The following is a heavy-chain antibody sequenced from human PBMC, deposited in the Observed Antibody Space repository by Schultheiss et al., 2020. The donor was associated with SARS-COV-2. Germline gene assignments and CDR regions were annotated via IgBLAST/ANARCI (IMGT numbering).Heavy chain of an antibody. CDR3: ARGIAVAGLWGSFDY. CDR2: IYYSGST. J-gene: IGHJ4*02. Sequence: SETLSLTCTVSGGSISSSSYYWGWIRQPPGKGLEWIGSIYYSGSTYYNPSLKSRVTISVDTSKNQFSLKLSSVTAADTAVYYCARGIAVAGLWGSFDYWGQGTLVTVSS. V-gene: IGHV4-39*01. D-gene: IGHD6-19*01. CDR1: GGSISSSSYY.